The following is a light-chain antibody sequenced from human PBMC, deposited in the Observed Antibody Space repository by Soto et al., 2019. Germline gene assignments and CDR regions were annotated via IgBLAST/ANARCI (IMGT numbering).Light chain of an antibody. CDR2: GAS. CDR3: QQYNNWPGT. V-gene: IGKV3-15*01. Sequence: EIVITQSPATLSVSPGERATLSCRASQSVSSNLAWYQQKPGQAPRLLIYGASTRATGIPARFSGSGSGTDFTLTISSLQSEDFAVYYCQQYNNWPGTFGQGTKV. J-gene: IGKJ1*01. CDR1: QSVSSN.